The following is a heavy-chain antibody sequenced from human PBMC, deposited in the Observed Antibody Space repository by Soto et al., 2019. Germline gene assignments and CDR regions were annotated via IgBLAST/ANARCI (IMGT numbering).Heavy chain of an antibody. J-gene: IGHJ4*02. CDR1: AGSMSSPNW. Sequence: QVRLQEPGPGLVKPSGTLSLTCLVSAGSMSSPNWWTWVRQAPVKGLEWIAEIHHSGATNYSPSLKSRPVISIDKSNNQFSLQLTSVTAADTAVYYCATGSPYYYGSGGMWDSWGRGALVTVSS. CDR2: IHHSGAT. V-gene: IGHV4-4*02. CDR3: ATGSPYYYGSGGMWDS. D-gene: IGHD3-10*01.